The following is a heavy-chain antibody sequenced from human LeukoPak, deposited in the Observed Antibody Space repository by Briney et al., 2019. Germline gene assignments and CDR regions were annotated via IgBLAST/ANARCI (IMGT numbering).Heavy chain of an antibody. J-gene: IGHJ4*02. CDR2: IYYSGST. CDR1: GGSISSYY. D-gene: IGHD1-26*01. Sequence: SETLSLTCTVSGGSISSYYWSWIRQPPGKGLEWIGYIYYSGSTNYNPSLKSRVTISVDTSKNQFSLKLGSVTAADTAVYYCARAPVGALDYWGQGTLVTVSS. CDR3: ARAPVGALDY. V-gene: IGHV4-59*12.